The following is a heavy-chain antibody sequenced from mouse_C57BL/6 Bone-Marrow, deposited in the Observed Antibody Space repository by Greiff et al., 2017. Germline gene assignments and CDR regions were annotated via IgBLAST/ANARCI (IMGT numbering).Heavy chain of an antibody. D-gene: IGHD2-3*01. CDR1: GFSLSTFGMG. V-gene: IGHV8-8*01. J-gene: IGHJ1*03. CDR3: ARTHDGYYPWYFDV. Sequence: QVTLKESGPGILQPSQTLSLTCSFSGFSLSTFGMGVGWIRQPSGKGLEWLAHIWWDDDKYYNPALKSRLTISKDTSKNQVFLKIANVDTADTATYYCARTHDGYYPWYFDVWGTGTTVTVSS. CDR2: IWWDDDK.